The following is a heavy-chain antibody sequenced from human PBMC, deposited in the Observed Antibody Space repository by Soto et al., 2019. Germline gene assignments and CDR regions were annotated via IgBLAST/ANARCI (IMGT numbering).Heavy chain of an antibody. J-gene: IGHJ4*02. D-gene: IGHD3-22*01. Sequence: VGSLRLSCAACGFTFSSYAMSWVRQAPGKGLEWVSAISGSGGSTYYADSVKGRFTISRDNGKNSLYLQMNSLRVEDTAVYYCARDFTYYYESPASFNFWGQGTLVTVSS. CDR3: ARDFTYYYESPASFNF. V-gene: IGHV3-23*01. CDR2: ISGSGGST. CDR1: GFTFSSYA.